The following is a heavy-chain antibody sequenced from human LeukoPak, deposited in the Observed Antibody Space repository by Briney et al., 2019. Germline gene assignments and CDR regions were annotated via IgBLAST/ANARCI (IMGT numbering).Heavy chain of an antibody. V-gene: IGHV4-59*01. J-gene: IGHJ3*02. D-gene: IGHD6-13*01. CDR2: IYYSGST. CDR3: ARDQYSSSNDAFDI. CDR1: GGSISSYY. Sequence: PSETLSLTCTVSGGSISSYYWSWIRQPPGKGLEWIGYIYYSGSTNYNPSLKSRVTISVDTSKNQFSLKLSSVTAADTAVYYCARDQYSSSNDAFDIWGQGTMVTVSS.